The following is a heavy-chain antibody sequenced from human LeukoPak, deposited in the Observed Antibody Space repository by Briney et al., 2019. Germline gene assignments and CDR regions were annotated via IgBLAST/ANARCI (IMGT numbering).Heavy chain of an antibody. Sequence: SQTLSLTCTVSGGSISSGGYYWSWIRQHPGKGLEWIGYIYYSGSTYYNPSLKSRITISVDTSKNQFSLKLSSVTAADTAVYYCARVSHWLAGTSYYFDYWGQGTLVTVSS. J-gene: IGHJ4*02. V-gene: IGHV4-31*03. D-gene: IGHD6-19*01. CDR3: ARVSHWLAGTSYYFDY. CDR2: IYYSGST. CDR1: GGSISSGGYY.